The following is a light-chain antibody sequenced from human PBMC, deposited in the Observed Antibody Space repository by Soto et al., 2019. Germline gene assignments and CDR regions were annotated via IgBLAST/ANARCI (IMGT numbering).Light chain of an antibody. CDR1: QIVGTY. J-gene: IGKJ5*01. CDR2: GAY. CDR3: QQRDKWPIT. Sequence: FVFTHSPSSLSLSPGERATLSCRASQIVGTYLAWYQRKPGQAPGLLIYGAYTRDTGIPARFSGSGSGTDFTLTISSLEPEDFALYYCQQRDKWPITFGQGTRLEIK. V-gene: IGKV3-11*01.